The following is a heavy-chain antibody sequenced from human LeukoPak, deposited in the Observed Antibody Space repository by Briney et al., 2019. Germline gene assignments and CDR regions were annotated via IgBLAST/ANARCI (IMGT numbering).Heavy chain of an antibody. Sequence: GGSLRLSCAASGFTFSSHWMSWVRQAPGKGLEWVANIKQDGSEKYYVDSVKGRFTISRDNAKNSLYLQMNSLRAEDTAVYYCARGGEMATIYDYWGQGTLVTVSS. J-gene: IGHJ4*02. V-gene: IGHV3-7*01. CDR3: ARGGEMATIYDY. D-gene: IGHD5-24*01. CDR2: IKQDGSEK. CDR1: GFTFSSHW.